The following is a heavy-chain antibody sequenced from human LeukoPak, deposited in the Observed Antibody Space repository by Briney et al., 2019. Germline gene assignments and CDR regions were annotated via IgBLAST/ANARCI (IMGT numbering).Heavy chain of an antibody. D-gene: IGHD3-22*01. J-gene: IGHJ4*02. CDR2: IYYSGST. CDR3: ARDKNYYDSSGYYAGFDY. V-gene: IGHV4-39*07. CDR1: GGSISSSSYY. Sequence: NPSETLSLTCTVSGGSISSSSYYWGWIRQPPGKGLEWIGSIYYSGSTYYNPSLKSRVTISVDTSKNQFSLKLSSVTAADTAVYYCARDKNYYDSSGYYAGFDYWGQGTLVTVSS.